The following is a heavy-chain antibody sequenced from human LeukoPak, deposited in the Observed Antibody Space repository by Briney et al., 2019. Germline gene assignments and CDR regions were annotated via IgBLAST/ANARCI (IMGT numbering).Heavy chain of an antibody. Sequence: SETLSLTCTVSGGSISSSTYYWGWIRQPPGKGLEWIGNIYYSGSTYCTPSLESRVTISVDTSKNQFSLKLSSVTAADTAVYYCARETVDTAMGNNWFDPWGQGTLVTVSS. V-gene: IGHV4-39*07. CDR2: IYYSGST. D-gene: IGHD5-18*01. CDR1: GGSISSSTYY. CDR3: ARETVDTAMGNNWFDP. J-gene: IGHJ5*02.